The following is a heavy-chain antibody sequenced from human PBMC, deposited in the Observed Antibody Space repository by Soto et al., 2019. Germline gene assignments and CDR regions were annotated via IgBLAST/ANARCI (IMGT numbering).Heavy chain of an antibody. Sequence: SETLSLTCTVSGGSISSYYWSWIRQPPGKGLEWIGYIYHSGSTCYNPSLKSRVTISVHTSNSQFSLELSSVTAADTAVYYCARGLITGSHYSGGWYYFDSWGQGTQVTVS. V-gene: IGHV4-59*12. CDR1: GGSISSYY. CDR2: IYHSGST. CDR3: ARGLITGSHYSGGWYYFDS. J-gene: IGHJ4*02. D-gene: IGHD6-19*01.